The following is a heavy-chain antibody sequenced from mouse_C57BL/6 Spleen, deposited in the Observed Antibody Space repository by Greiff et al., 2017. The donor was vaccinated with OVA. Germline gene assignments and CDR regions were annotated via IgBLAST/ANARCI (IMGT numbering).Heavy chain of an antibody. Sequence: EVMLVESGGDLVKPGGSLKLSCAASGFTFSSYGMSWVRQTPDKRLEWVATISSGGSYTYYPDSVKGRFTISRDNAKNTLYLQMSSLKSEATAMYYCARGNWDDWYFDVWGTGTTVTVSS. CDR2: ISSGGSYT. D-gene: IGHD4-1*01. V-gene: IGHV5-6*01. CDR3: ARGNWDDWYFDV. J-gene: IGHJ1*03. CDR1: GFTFSSYG.